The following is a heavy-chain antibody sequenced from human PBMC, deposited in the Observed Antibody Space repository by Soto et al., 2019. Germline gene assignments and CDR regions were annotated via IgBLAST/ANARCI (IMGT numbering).Heavy chain of an antibody. CDR2: ISGSGAST. CDR3: ARGGPDVWGTRSHYYGLDV. CDR1: EFTFSLYV. D-gene: IGHD2-8*01. J-gene: IGHJ6*02. Sequence: PGGSLRLSCVGSEFTFSLYVIGWVRQAPGKGPEWVSFISGSGASTYYADSAKGRFAVSRDNSKNTVYLQMNNLRPEDTAIYSCARGGPDVWGTRSHYYGLDVWGPGTTVTVSS. V-gene: IGHV3-23*01.